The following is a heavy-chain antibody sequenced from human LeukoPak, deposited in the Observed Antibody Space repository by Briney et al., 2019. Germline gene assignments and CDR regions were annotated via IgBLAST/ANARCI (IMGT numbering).Heavy chain of an antibody. CDR1: GTSITPDS. Sequence: PETLSLTCSVSGTSITPDSRSGSRQLPQRGLEWIGYFYTSGNTHQNPSLKSRVTLSIHASKKQFSLRLSSMTAAHTAWYYCSRQREEMATITEDAFDMWGQGTMVTVSS. V-gene: IGHV4-4*09. CDR2: FYTSGNT. D-gene: IGHD5-24*01. CDR3: SRQREEMATITEDAFDM. J-gene: IGHJ3*02.